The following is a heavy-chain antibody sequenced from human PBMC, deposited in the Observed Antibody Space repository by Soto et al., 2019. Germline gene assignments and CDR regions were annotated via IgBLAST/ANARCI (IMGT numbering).Heavy chain of an antibody. CDR3: ARGVYYYDSSGHKYYFDY. V-gene: IGHV4-34*01. J-gene: IGHJ4*02. CDR1: GGSFSGYY. Sequence: SETLSLTCAVYGGSFSGYYWSWIRQPPGKGLEWIGEINHSGSTNYNPSLKSRVTISVDTSKNQFSLKLSSVTAADTAVYYCARGVYYYDSSGHKYYFDYWGQGTLVTVSS. D-gene: IGHD3-22*01. CDR2: INHSGST.